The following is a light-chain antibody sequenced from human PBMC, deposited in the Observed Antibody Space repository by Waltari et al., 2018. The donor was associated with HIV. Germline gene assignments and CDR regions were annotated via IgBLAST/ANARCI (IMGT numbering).Light chain of an antibody. J-gene: IGLJ1*01. CDR1: STDVGTYNL. CDR3: CSYVGTNTF. V-gene: IGLV2-23*02. Sequence: QSALTQPASVSGSPGQSTTLSCTGTSTDVGTYNLVSWYQQHPVKAPKLIIYEVTKRPSGVSNRFSGSKAGNTASLTISGLQADDEADYYCCSYVGTNTFFGTGTKVTVL. CDR2: EVT.